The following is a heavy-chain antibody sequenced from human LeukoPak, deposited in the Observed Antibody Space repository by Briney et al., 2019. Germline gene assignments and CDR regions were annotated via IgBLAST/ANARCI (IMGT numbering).Heavy chain of an antibody. CDR1: GFTFSSYA. Sequence: GGSLRLSCAASGFTFSSYAMHWVRQAPGKGLEWVAVISYDGSNKYYADSVKGRFTISRDNSKNTLYLQMNSPRAEDTAVYYCARDSPPSNYDYWGQGTLVTVST. CDR3: ARDSPPSNYDY. J-gene: IGHJ4*02. CDR2: ISYDGSNK. V-gene: IGHV3-30-3*01. D-gene: IGHD5-24*01.